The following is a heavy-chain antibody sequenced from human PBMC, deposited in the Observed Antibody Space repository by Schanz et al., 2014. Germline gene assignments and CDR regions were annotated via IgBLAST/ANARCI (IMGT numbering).Heavy chain of an antibody. J-gene: IGHJ4*02. D-gene: IGHD2-21*01. V-gene: IGHV3-7*01. CDR1: GFTFSGFW. Sequence: EVQLLESGGGLVQPGGSLRLSCAASGFTFSGFWMTWVRQAPGKGLEWVANIKKDGSEKYYVDSVKGRFTMSRDNAKNSVFLQMNSLRAEDTAVYYCATGPHIVVAFDYWGQGTLVTVSS. CDR2: IKKDGSEK. CDR3: ATGPHIVVAFDY.